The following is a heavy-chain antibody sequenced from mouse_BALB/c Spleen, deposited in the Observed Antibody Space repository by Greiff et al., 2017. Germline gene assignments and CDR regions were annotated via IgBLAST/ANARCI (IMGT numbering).Heavy chain of an antibody. J-gene: IGHJ3*01. CDR2: IYPGDGDT. Sequence: VQLQQSGAELVRPGSSVKISCKASGYAFSSYWMNWVKQRPGQGLEWIGQIYPGDGDTNYNGKFKGKATLTADKSSSTAYMQLSSLTSEDSAVYFCARGEDGNYWFAYWGQGTLVTVS. V-gene: IGHV1-80*01. CDR1: GYAFSSYW. D-gene: IGHD2-1*01. CDR3: ARGEDGNYWFAY.